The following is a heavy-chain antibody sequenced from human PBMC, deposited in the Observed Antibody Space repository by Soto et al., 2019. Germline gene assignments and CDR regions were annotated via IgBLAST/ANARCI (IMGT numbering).Heavy chain of an antibody. J-gene: IGHJ4*02. CDR1: GFTFSSYA. V-gene: IGHV3-30-3*01. CDR2: ISYDGSNK. D-gene: IGHD2-15*01. Sequence: QVQLVESGGGVVQPGRSLRLSCAASGFTFSSYAMHWVRQAPGKGLEWVAVISYDGSNKYYADSVKGRFTISRDNSKNTLYLQMNSLRAEDTAVYYCARGGYCSGGSCYSRVGGEFDYWGQGTLVTVSS. CDR3: ARGGYCSGGSCYSRVGGEFDY.